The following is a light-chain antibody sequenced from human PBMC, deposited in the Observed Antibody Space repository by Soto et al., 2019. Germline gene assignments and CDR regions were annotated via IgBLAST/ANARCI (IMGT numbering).Light chain of an antibody. V-gene: IGKV1-6*01. J-gene: IGKJ1*01. CDR3: LPDHDYTRT. CDR1: QDISKD. Sequence: AIQMTQSPTSLSASVGDRVIITCRASQDISKDLGWYQQKPGKAPKFLIYSATSTQSGVPSTFSGSGFGTDFTLTISSLQPEDFATYYCLPDHDYTRTVGQGTKVEF. CDR2: SAT.